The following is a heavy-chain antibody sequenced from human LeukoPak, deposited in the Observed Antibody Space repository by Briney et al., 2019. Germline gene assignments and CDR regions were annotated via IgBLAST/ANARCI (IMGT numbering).Heavy chain of an antibody. V-gene: IGHV3-74*03. CDR3: ARVHGVTPSY. D-gene: IGHD2-21*02. Sequence: GGSLRLSCAASGFTVSSNYMSWVRQAPGKGLVWVSRINSDGYSITYADSVKGRFTISRDNAKNTLYLQMNSLRAEDTAVYYCARVHGVTPSYWGQGTLVTVSS. CDR1: GFTVSSNY. CDR2: INSDGYSI. J-gene: IGHJ4*02.